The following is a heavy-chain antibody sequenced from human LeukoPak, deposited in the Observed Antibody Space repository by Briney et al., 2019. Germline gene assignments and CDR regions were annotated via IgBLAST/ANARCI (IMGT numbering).Heavy chain of an antibody. CDR1: GYTFTGYY. D-gene: IGHD1-1*01. CDR2: INPNSGDT. J-gene: IGHJ3*02. CDR3: ARYDLDDAFDI. Sequence: ASVKVSCKASGYTFTGYYIHWVRQAPGQGLEWMGWINPNSGDTNYAQKFQGRVTMTRDTSISTAYMELSRLRSDDTAVYYCARYDLDDAFDIWGQGTLVTVSS. V-gene: IGHV1-2*02.